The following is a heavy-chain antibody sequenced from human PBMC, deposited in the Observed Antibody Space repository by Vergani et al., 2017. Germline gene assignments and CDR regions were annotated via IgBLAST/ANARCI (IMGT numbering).Heavy chain of an antibody. CDR2: IYYSGST. V-gene: IGHV4-59*11. Sequence: QVQLQESGPGLVKPSETLSLTCTVSGGSISSHYWSWIRQPPGKGLEWIGYIYYSGSTYYNPSLKSRVTISVDTSKNQFSLKLSSVTAADTAVYYCARDDYDAFDIWGQGTMVTVSS. CDR3: ARDDYDAFDI. CDR1: GGSISSHY. J-gene: IGHJ3*02. D-gene: IGHD4-11*01.